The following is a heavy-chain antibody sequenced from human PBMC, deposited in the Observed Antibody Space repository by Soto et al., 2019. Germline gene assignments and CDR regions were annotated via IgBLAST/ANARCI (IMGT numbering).Heavy chain of an antibody. CDR1: GGSISSYY. D-gene: IGHD3-3*01. V-gene: IGHV4-59*01. CDR2: IYYSWST. Sequence: SETLSLTCTVSGGSISSYYWSWIRQPPGKGLEWIGYIYYSWSTNYNPSLKRRVTISVDTSKNQFSLKLSSVTAADTAVYYCARDKAIFGVGKNYYYYGMDVWGQGTTVTVSS. J-gene: IGHJ6*02. CDR3: ARDKAIFGVGKNYYYYGMDV.